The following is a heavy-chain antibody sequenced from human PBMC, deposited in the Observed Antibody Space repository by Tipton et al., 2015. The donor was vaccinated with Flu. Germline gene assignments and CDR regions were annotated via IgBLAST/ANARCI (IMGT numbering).Heavy chain of an antibody. V-gene: IGHV3-30*04. D-gene: IGHD3-10*01. CDR3: VRTVVDYASGNYFYLYGMDV. CDR1: GFAFTGYA. J-gene: IGHJ6*02. Sequence: QVQLVQSGGGVVHPGRSLTLSCAASGFAFTGYAIHWVRQAPGKGLEWVALISFDGTYKYYADSVKGRFTISRDNSKNTLYLQMNSLRPEDTAIYYCVRTVVDYASGNYFYLYGMDVWGQGTTVTVSS. CDR2: ISFDGTYK.